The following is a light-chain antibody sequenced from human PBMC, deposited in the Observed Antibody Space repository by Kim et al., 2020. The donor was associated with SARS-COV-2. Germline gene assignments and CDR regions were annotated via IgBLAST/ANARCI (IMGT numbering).Light chain of an antibody. V-gene: IGLV7-46*01. J-gene: IGLJ1*01. CDR3: LLSYSGGYV. CDR1: TGAVTSGHY. CDR2: DTR. Sequence: QAVVTQEPSLTVSPGGTVTLTCGSSTGAVTSGHYPYWFQQKPGQAPRTLIYDTRNKHSWTPARFSGSLLGGKAALTFSGAQPEDEAEYYCLLSYSGGYVFGTGTKVTVL.